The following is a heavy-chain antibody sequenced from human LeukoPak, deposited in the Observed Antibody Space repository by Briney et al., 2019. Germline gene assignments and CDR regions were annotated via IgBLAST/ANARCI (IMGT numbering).Heavy chain of an antibody. CDR1: GGSFGNYY. CDR3: ARLNTGDYYDSSGSDY. CDR2: IYDSGTT. J-gene: IGHJ4*02. V-gene: IGHV4-59*12. Sequence: SETLSLTCTVSGGSFGNYYWSWIRQPPGKGLEWIGYIYDSGTTNYNPSLKSRVTISVDTSKNQFSLKLSSVTAADTAVYYCARLNTGDYYDSSGSDYWGQGTLVTVSS. D-gene: IGHD3-22*01.